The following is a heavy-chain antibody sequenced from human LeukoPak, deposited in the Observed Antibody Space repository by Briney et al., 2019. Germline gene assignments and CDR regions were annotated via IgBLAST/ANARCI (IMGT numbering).Heavy chain of an antibody. CDR3: ARQTPRRDGYNLDY. D-gene: IGHD5-24*01. Sequence: PSETLSLTCTVSGGSISSYYWSWIRQPPGKGLEWIGYIYYSGSTNYNPSLKSRVTISVDTSKNQISLKLSPVTAADTAVYYCARQTPRRDGYNLDYWGQGTLVTVSS. J-gene: IGHJ4*02. CDR2: IYYSGST. CDR1: GGSISSYY. V-gene: IGHV4-59*08.